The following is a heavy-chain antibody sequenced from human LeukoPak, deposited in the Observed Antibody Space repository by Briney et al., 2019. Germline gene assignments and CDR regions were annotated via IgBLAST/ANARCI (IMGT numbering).Heavy chain of an antibody. D-gene: IGHD4-11*01. CDR2: IYSGGST. CDR3: ARVNYRYYYYGMDV. V-gene: IGHV3-53*01. CDR1: GFTVSSNY. J-gene: IGHJ6*02. Sequence: GGSLRLSCAASGFTVSSNYMSWVRQAPGKGLEWVSVIYSGGSTYYADSVEGRFTISRDNSKNTLYPQMNSLRAEDTAVYYCARVNYRYYYYGMDVWGQGTTVTVSS.